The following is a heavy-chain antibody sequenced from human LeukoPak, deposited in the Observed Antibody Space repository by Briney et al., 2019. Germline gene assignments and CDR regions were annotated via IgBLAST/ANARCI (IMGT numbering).Heavy chain of an antibody. Sequence: GASVKVSCKASGGTFSSYAISWVRQAPGQGLEWMGGIIPIFGTANYAQKFQGRVTITTDESASTAYMELSSLRSEDTAVYYCARAYIAAAGTWTPRWFDPWGQGTLVTVSS. CDR2: IIPIFGTA. CDR1: GGTFSSYA. V-gene: IGHV1-69*05. D-gene: IGHD6-13*01. J-gene: IGHJ5*02. CDR3: ARAYIAAAGTWTPRWFDP.